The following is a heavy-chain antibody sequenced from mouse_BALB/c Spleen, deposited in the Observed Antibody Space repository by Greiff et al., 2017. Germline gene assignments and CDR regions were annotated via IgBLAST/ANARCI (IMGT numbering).Heavy chain of an antibody. CDR3: ARSRYDRYFDV. Sequence: EVQGVESGGGLVKPGGSLKLSCAASGFTFSSYAMSWVRQTPKKRLEWVATISSGGSYTYYPDSVKGRFTISRDNAKNTLYLQMSSLRSEDTAMYYCARSRYDRYFDVWGAGTTVTVSS. CDR2: ISSGGSYT. CDR1: GFTFSSYA. J-gene: IGHJ1*01. D-gene: IGHD2-14*01. V-gene: IGHV5-9-3*01.